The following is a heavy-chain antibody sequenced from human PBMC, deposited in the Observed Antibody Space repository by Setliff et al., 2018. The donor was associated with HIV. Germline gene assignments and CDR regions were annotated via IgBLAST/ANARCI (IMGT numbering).Heavy chain of an antibody. V-gene: IGHV3-9*01. D-gene: IGHD6-19*01. Sequence: GGSLRLSCVASGFNIEEYAMAWVRQVPGKGLEWVSSVSWNSVKIDYADSVKGRFTISRDNAKNTLYLQMNSLRAEDTAVYYCAKEPGGSGWYYFDYWGQGALVTVS. CDR1: GFNIEEYA. CDR3: AKEPGGSGWYYFDY. CDR2: VSWNSVKI. J-gene: IGHJ4*02.